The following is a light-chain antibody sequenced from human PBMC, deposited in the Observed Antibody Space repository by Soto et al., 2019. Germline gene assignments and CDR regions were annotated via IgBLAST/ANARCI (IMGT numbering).Light chain of an antibody. CDR1: HRISTN. Sequence: EILMTQSPATLSVSPGESATLSCRASHRISTNLAWYQQKGGQPPSLLIYGASTTPTGIPQRFSGSGSGTDFALTLSSRQSEDFAVYYCQQYNNWPPAYTFGQGTRVESK. CDR3: QQYNNWPPAYT. V-gene: IGKV3-15*01. J-gene: IGKJ2*01. CDR2: GAS.